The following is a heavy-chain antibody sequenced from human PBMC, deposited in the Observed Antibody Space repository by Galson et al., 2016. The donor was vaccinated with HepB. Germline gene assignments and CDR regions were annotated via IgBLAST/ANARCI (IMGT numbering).Heavy chain of an antibody. CDR1: GGSMSSYY. J-gene: IGHJ5*02. V-gene: IGHV4-59*01. CDR3: ARGSSIAANWFDP. CDR2: IYYTGST. D-gene: IGHD6-6*01. Sequence: SETLSLTCAVSGGSMSSYYWSWLRQPPGKGLEWIGYIYYTGSTNYNPSLRSRVTISVDTSKNQFSLRLSSVTAADTAIYYCARGSSIAANWFDPWGQGTLVRVSS.